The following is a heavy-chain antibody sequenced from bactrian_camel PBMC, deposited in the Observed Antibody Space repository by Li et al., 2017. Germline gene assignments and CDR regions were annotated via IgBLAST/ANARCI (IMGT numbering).Heavy chain of an antibody. V-gene: IGHV3S10*01. Sequence: VQLVESGGGSVQAGGSLTFSCAPSGYTYMGWIRQRPGKEHEGVAVIASTGVTHYRESVEGRFTISRDNAKNTMYLQMTSLNSADTALYYCSTAAYYVDSLFAYWGQGTQVTVS. J-gene: IGHJ6*01. D-gene: IGHD2*01. CDR1: GYTY. CDR2: IASTGVT. CDR3: STAAYYVDSLFAY.